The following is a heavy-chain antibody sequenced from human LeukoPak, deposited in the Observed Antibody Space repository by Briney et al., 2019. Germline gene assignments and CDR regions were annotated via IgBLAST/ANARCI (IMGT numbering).Heavy chain of an antibody. Sequence: GGSLRLSCAASGFTFSNYDIHWVRQASGKGLEWVSGIDTAGDTKYPDSVKGRFAISRENAKNSLYLQMNSLRAEDTAVYYCSVGSGSYGSFDYWGQGTLVTVSS. D-gene: IGHD3-10*01. CDR1: GFTFSNYD. CDR2: IDTAGDT. V-gene: IGHV3-13*01. J-gene: IGHJ4*02. CDR3: SVGSGSYGSFDY.